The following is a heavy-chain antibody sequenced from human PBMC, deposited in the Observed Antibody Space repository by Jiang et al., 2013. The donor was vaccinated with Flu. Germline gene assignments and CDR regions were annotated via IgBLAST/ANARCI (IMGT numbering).Heavy chain of an antibody. D-gene: IGHD3-22*01. J-gene: IGHJ4*02. CDR3: ARARTGYYDSSGFQDFDY. Sequence: SGAEVKKPGASVKVSCKASGYTFTSYGISWVRQAPGQGLEWMGWISAYNGNTNYAQKLQGRVTMTTDTSTSTAYMELRSLRSDDTAVYYCARARTGYYDSSGFQDFDYWGQGTLVTVSS. CDR2: ISAYNGNT. V-gene: IGHV1-18*01. CDR1: GYTFTSYG.